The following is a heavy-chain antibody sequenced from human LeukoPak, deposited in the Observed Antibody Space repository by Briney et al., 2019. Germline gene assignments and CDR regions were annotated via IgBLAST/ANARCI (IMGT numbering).Heavy chain of an antibody. J-gene: IGHJ4*02. CDR2: IYYSGST. CDR1: GGSISSSSYY. Sequence: SETLSLTCTVSGGSISSSSYYWGWIRQPPGKGLEWIGSIYYSGSTYYNPSLKSRVTMSVDTSKNQFSLKLSSVTAADTAVYYCASADFWSGYYGFGYWGQGTLVTVSS. D-gene: IGHD3-3*01. CDR3: ASADFWSGYYGFGY. V-gene: IGHV4-39*07.